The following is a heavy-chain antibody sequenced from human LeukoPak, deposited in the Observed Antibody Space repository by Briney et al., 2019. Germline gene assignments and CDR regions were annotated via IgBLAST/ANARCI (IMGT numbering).Heavy chain of an antibody. D-gene: IGHD2-2*01. CDR2: INWNGGST. Sequence: GGSLRLSCAASGFTFDDYGMSWVRQPPGKGLEWVSGINWNGGSTGYADSVKGRFTISRDNAKNSLYLQMNSLRAEDTALYYCARDLGYCSSTSCYVYYYYMDVWGKGTTVTVS. CDR1: GFTFDDYG. J-gene: IGHJ6*03. CDR3: ARDLGYCSSTSCYVYYYYMDV. V-gene: IGHV3-20*04.